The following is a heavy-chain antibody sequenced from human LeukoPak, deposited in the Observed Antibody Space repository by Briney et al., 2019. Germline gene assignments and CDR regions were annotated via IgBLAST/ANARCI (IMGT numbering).Heavy chain of an antibody. CDR3: VTFYETY. V-gene: IGHV3-74*01. J-gene: IGHJ4*02. Sequence: GGSLRLSCAASGTYWMHWVRQAPGKGLVWVSHINSDGSWTGYADSVKGRFTISKDNAKNTVSLQMNNLRAEDTAVYYCVTFYETYWGRGTLVTVSS. CDR2: INSDGSWT. D-gene: IGHD2/OR15-2a*01. CDR1: GTYW.